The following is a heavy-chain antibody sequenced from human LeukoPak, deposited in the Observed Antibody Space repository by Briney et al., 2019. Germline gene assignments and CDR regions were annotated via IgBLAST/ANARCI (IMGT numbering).Heavy chain of an antibody. D-gene: IGHD2-21*02. Sequence: SETLSLTCTVSGGSISSSSYYWGWIRQPPGKGLEWIGSIYYSGSTYHNPSLKSRVTISVDTSKNQFSLKLSSVTAADTAVYYCARQRRIVVVTAIRWFDPWGQGTLVTVSS. J-gene: IGHJ5*02. CDR1: GGSISSSSYY. CDR3: ARQRRIVVVTAIRWFDP. CDR2: IYYSGST. V-gene: IGHV4-39*01.